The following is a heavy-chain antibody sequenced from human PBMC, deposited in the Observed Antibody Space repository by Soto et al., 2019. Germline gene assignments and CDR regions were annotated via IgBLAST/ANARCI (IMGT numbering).Heavy chain of an antibody. V-gene: IGHV1-18*01. CDR2: ISAYNGNT. CDR1: GYTFTSYG. Sequence: QVQLVQSGAEVKKPGSSVKVSCKASGYTFTSYGISWVRQAPGQVLEWMGWISAYNGNTKYAQKLQGRVTMTTDTATSTAYMERRSLRSDDTAVYYCARDRRDRAGNWFDPWGQGTLVTVSS. J-gene: IGHJ5*02. CDR3: ARDRRDRAGNWFDP.